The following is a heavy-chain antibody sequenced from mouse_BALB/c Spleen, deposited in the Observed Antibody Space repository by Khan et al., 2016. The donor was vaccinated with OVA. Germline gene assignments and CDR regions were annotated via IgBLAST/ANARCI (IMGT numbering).Heavy chain of an antibody. CDR2: IDPYDSET. CDR3: ARNPFAY. J-gene: IGHJ3*01. Sequence: QVQLQQPGTELVRPGTSVRLSCKASGYTFTSYWMNWIKQRPEQGLEWIGRIDPYDSETHYNQKFKDKANLTVDKSSNTAYMQLSSLTSEDSAVYYCARNPFAYWGQGTLVTVSA. V-gene: IGHV1-52*01. CDR1: GYTFTSYW.